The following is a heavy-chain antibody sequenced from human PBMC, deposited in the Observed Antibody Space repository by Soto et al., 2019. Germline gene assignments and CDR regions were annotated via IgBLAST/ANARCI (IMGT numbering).Heavy chain of an antibody. CDR1: GFTFSNAW. V-gene: IGHV3-15*07. Sequence: SLRLSCAASGFTFSNAWMNWVRQAPGKGLEWVGRIKSKTDGGTTDYAAPVKGRFTISRDDSKNTLYLQMNSLKTEDTAVYYCNTVPGSESYYYDSSAKDFDYWGQGTLVTVSS. CDR2: IKSKTDGGTT. J-gene: IGHJ4*02. CDR3: NTVPGSESYYYDSSAKDFDY. D-gene: IGHD3-22*01.